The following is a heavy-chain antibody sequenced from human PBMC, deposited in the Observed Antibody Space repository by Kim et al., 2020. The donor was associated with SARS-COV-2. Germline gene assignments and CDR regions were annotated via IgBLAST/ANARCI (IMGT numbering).Heavy chain of an antibody. D-gene: IGHD5-18*01. J-gene: IGHJ6*02. CDR3: ARGGQLWMYYYYYGMDV. CDR1: GFTFSSYE. Sequence: GGSLRLSCAASGFTFSSYEMNWVRQALGKGLEWVSYISSSGSTIYYADSVKGRFTISRDNAKNSLYLQMNSLRAEDTAVYYCARGGQLWMYYYYYGMDVWGQGTTVTVSS. CDR2: ISSSGSTI. V-gene: IGHV3-48*03.